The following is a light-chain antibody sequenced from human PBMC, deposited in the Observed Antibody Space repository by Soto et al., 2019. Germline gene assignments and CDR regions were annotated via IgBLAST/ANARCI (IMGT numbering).Light chain of an antibody. V-gene: IGKV3-15*01. CDR3: QKYNNWPPTWT. J-gene: IGKJ1*01. Sequence: EIVMTQSPATLSVSPGERATLSCRASQSISSNLAWYQQKSGQAPRLLIYGASTRATGIPARFSGSGSGTEFTLTISSLQSEDFAVYYCQKYNNWPPTWTFGQGTKVEIK. CDR2: GAS. CDR1: QSISSN.